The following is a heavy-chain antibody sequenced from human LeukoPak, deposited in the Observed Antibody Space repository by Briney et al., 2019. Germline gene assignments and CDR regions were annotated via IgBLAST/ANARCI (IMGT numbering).Heavy chain of an antibody. CDR2: IYYSGST. CDR3: ARAGVSSGYWSL. V-gene: IGHV4-59*01. Sequence: SETLSLTCTVSGGSISSYYWSWIRHHPGKGLEWIGYIYYSGSTNYNPSLKSRVTLSVDTSKNQFSLKLTSLTAADTAVYYCARAGVSSGYWSLWGQGTLVTVSS. CDR1: GGSISSYY. J-gene: IGHJ4*02. D-gene: IGHD3-22*01.